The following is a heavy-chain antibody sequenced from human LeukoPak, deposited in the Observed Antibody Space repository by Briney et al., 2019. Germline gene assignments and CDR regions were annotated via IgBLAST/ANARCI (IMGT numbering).Heavy chain of an antibody. D-gene: IGHD3-10*01. V-gene: IGHV3-74*01. J-gene: IGHJ5*02. Sequence: GPLRLPCAAPGCTFSSYWFHWGRHAPGKGLVWVSLINSDGCGTTYADPVKRRFTIPRNNHKNSLYLQMNSLRAEDPAGYYCAVYGSWFNPWGHGTLVTASS. CDR2: INSDGCGT. CDR1: GCTFSSYW. CDR3: AVYGSWFNP.